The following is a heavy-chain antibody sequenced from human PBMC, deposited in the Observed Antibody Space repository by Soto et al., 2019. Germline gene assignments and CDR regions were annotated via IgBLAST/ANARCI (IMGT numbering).Heavy chain of an antibody. J-gene: IGHJ4*02. V-gene: IGHV1-69*04. D-gene: IGHD6-19*01. CDR2: IIPILGIA. CDR3: ARDPYDSSGWYRYFDY. CDR1: GGTFSSYT. Sequence: SVKVSCKASGGTFSSYTISWVRQAPGQGLEWMGRIIPILGIANYAQKFQGRVTITADKSTSTAYMELSSLRSEDTAVYYCARDPYDSSGWYRYFDYWGQGTLVTVSS.